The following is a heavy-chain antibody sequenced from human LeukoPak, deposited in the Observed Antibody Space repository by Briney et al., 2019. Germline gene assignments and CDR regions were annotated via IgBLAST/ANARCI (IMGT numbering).Heavy chain of an antibody. V-gene: IGHV3-33*06. Sequence: GGSLRLSCAASGFTFSSYGMHWVRQAPGKGLEWVAVIWYDGSNKYYADSVKGRFTISRDNSKNTLYLQMNSLRAEDTAVYYCAKTGGYNGNDPIDSWGQGTLVTVSS. CDR2: IWYDGSNK. J-gene: IGHJ4*02. CDR1: GFTFSSYG. CDR3: AKTGGYNGNDPIDS. D-gene: IGHD5-12*01.